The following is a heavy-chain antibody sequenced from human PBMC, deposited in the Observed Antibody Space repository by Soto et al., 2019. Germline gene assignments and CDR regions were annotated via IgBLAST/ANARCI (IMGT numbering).Heavy chain of an antibody. Sequence: GGSLRLSCAASGFTFSSYEMNWVRQAPGKGLEWVSYISSSGSTIYYADSVKGRFTISRDNAKNSLYLQMNSLRAEDTAVYYCARMGGYYDILTGYYDYWGQGTLVTVSS. V-gene: IGHV3-48*03. J-gene: IGHJ4*02. CDR3: ARMGGYYDILTGYYDY. CDR2: ISSSGSTI. D-gene: IGHD3-9*01. CDR1: GFTFSSYE.